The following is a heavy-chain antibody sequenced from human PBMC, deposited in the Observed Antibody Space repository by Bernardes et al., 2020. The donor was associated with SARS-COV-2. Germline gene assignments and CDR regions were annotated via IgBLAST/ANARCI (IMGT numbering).Heavy chain of an antibody. V-gene: IGHV1-18*01. D-gene: IGHD2-21*01. Sequence: ASVKDSCKASGYTSSSYGISWVRQAPGQGLEWMGWINPYNGNTNYVQKVQGRVTMTTDTSTSTAYMELRSLRSDDTAVYYCASCSGGYCFSEGSYYYYGLDVWGQGTTVTVSS. J-gene: IGHJ6*02. CDR2: INPYNGNT. CDR3: ASCSGGYCFSEGSYYYYGLDV. CDR1: GYTSSSYG.